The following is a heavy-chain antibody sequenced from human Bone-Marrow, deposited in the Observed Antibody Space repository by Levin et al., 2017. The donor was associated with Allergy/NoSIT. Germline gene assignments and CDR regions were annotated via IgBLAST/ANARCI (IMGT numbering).Heavy chain of an antibody. CDR1: GFIFNKHW. V-gene: IGHV3-7*01. CDR2: INQDESEK. CDR3: ARVMELWSPKYYYGIDV. D-gene: IGHD1-7*01. Sequence: PGGSLRLSCVGSGFIFNKHWLTWVRQAPGKGLVWVANINQDESEKYYVDSVEGRFSISRDNPRNSLYLQMNSLRVEDTAVYYCARVMELWSPKYYYGIDVWGQGTTVTVSS. J-gene: IGHJ6*02.